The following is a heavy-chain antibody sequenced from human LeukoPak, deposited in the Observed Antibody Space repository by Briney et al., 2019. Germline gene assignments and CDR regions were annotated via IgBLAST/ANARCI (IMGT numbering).Heavy chain of an antibody. V-gene: IGHV1-46*01. D-gene: IGHD1-1*01. J-gene: IGHJ5*02. Sequence: GASVKVSCEASGYTFTSYYMHWVRQPPGQGLEWMGIINPSGGSTSYAQKFQGRVTMTRDMSTSTVYMELSSLRSEDTAVYYCARDTTYPTRWFDPWGQGTLVTVSS. CDR1: GYTFTSYY. CDR2: INPSGGST. CDR3: ARDTTYPTRWFDP.